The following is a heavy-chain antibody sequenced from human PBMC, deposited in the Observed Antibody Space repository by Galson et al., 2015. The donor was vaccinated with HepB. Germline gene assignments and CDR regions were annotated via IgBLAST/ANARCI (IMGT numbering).Heavy chain of an antibody. CDR3: ARDFPRDYCSSTSCYTFYYYGMDV. D-gene: IGHD2-2*02. J-gene: IGHJ6*02. V-gene: IGHV1-69*13. CDR1: GGTFSSYA. CDR2: IIPIFGTA. Sequence: SVKVSCKASGGTFSSYAISWVRQAPGQGLEWMGGIIPIFGTANYAQKFQGRVTITADESTSTAYMELSSLRSEDTAVYYCARDFPRDYCSSTSCYTFYYYGMDVWGQGTTVTVSS.